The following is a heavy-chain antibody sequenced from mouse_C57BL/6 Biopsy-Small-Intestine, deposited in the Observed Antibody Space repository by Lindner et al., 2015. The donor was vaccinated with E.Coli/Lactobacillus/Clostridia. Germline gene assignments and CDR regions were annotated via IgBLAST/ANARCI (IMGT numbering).Heavy chain of an antibody. V-gene: IGHV1-84*01. J-gene: IGHJ2*01. CDR1: GYSFTDFY. D-gene: IGHD4-1*01. Sequence: VQLQESGPELVKPGASAKISCKASGYSFTDFYINWVKQRPGQGLEWIGWIYPGSGSTKYNEKFTSKATLTVDTSSNTAYIHLSSLTSEDSAVYFCARTGRVFDYWGQGTTLTVSS. CDR2: IYPGSGST. CDR3: ARTGRVFDY.